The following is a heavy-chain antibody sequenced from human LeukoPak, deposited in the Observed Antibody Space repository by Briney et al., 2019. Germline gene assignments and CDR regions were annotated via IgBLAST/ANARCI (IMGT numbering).Heavy chain of an antibody. CDR2: ITSGGHI. J-gene: IGHJ4*02. Sequence: GGSLRLSCAASGFTFSSYSMNWVRQAPGKGLEWVSSITSGGHIYYPDSLKGRFTTSRDNAKNSLYLQMNSLRAEDTAICYCARGAEYYYDSSGYFPFDYWGQGTLVTVSS. CDR3: ARGAEYYYDSSGYFPFDY. V-gene: IGHV3-21*01. CDR1: GFTFSSYS. D-gene: IGHD3-22*01.